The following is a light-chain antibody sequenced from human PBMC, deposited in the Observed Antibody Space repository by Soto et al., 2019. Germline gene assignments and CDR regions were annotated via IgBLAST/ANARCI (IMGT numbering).Light chain of an antibody. CDR2: GAS. CDR1: QSLSSTY. Sequence: EIVLTQSPGTLSLSPGERATLFCSASQSLSSTYLAWYQQRPGQAPRLLIIGASNRATGIPDRFRGSGSGTDFTLTISRLEPGDCAVYYCQRYGSSSLSFGGGTRVEI. V-gene: IGKV3-20*01. CDR3: QRYGSSSLS. J-gene: IGKJ4*01.